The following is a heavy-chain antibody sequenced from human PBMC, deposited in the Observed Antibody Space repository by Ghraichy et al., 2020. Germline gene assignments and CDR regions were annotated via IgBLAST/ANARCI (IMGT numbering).Heavy chain of an antibody. D-gene: IGHD6-19*01. CDR2: IHQSGST. V-gene: IGHV4-30-2*01. J-gene: IGHJ4*02. CDR1: GGSFTSGGFS. CDR3: ARAPGAGDRFDS. Sequence: SETLSLTCAVSGGSFTSGGFSWSWIRQPPGKGLEWIGNIHQSGSTYYNPSLKSRVNISVDRSTNQFFLKVTFVTAADTAVYYCARAPGAGDRFDSWGQGTHVIVSS.